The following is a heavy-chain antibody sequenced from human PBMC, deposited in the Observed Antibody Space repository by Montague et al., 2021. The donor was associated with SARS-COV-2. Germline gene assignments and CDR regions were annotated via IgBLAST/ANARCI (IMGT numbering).Heavy chain of an antibody. Sequence: LSLTCTVSGGSVSSSPYYWGWIRQPPGRGLEWVGSISYSGRTYFSPSLKSRLTISVDSSENQFSLRLSSVTAADTAVYYCASSYYYGSGTYVYNYYMDVWGKGTTVTVSS. J-gene: IGHJ6*03. CDR2: ISYSGRT. CDR3: ASSYYYGSGTYVYNYYMDV. D-gene: IGHD3-10*01. CDR1: GGSVSSSPYY. V-gene: IGHV4-39*01.